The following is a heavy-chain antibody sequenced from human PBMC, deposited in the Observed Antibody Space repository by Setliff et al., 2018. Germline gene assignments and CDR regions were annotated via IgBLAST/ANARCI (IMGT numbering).Heavy chain of an antibody. J-gene: IGHJ4*02. CDR2: ILHSGYT. Sequence: SETLSLTCAVYGGSFRSHYWNWIRQTPGKGLEWIGEILHSGYTNYNPSLKSRVTMSTDMSKNQFSLTLTSVTAADTALYYCARGNSRGGSIEYWGQGALVTVSS. CDR1: GGSFRSHY. V-gene: IGHV4-34*01. CDR3: ARGNSRGGSIEY. D-gene: IGHD2-15*01.